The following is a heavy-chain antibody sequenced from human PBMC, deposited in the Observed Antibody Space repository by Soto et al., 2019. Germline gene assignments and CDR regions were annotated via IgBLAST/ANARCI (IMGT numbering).Heavy chain of an antibody. Sequence: QITLKESGPTLVKPTQSLTVTCTFSGFSFSTSGVGVGWVRQPPGKALEWLALIYWDDEKRYSPSVKSRLTITKGTSENQVVLTMTDMDPVDTGIYYCVRVGERSRLDDFDIWGQGTVVTVSS. CDR3: VRVGERSRLDDFDI. V-gene: IGHV2-5*04. CDR1: GFSFSTSGVG. J-gene: IGHJ3*02. CDR2: IYWDDEK. D-gene: IGHD3-10*01.